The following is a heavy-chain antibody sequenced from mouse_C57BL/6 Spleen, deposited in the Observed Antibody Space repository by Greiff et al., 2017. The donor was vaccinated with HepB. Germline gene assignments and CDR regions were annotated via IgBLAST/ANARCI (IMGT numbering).Heavy chain of an antibody. Sequence: VQLQQSGAELARPGASVKLSCKASGYTFTSYGISWVKQRTGQGLEWIGEIYPRSGNTYYNEKFKGKATLTADKSSSTAYMELSGLTSEDSAVYFCARRTAQATWIAYWGQGTLVTVSA. D-gene: IGHD3-2*02. CDR3: ARRTAQATWIAY. CDR2: IYPRSGNT. V-gene: IGHV1-81*01. CDR1: GYTFTSYG. J-gene: IGHJ3*01.